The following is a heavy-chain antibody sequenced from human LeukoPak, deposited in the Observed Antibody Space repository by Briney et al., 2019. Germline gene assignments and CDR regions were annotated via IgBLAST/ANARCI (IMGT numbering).Heavy chain of an antibody. D-gene: IGHD4-17*01. V-gene: IGHV3-33*01. CDR3: ARDMGDGDYVLDY. Sequence: GRSLRLSCAASGFIFSSYGMHGVRQAPGKGLEWVAVIWYDGSNKYYADSGKGRFTISRDNSRNTLYLQMNSLRAEDTAVYYCARDMGDGDYVLDYWGQGTLVTVSS. CDR2: IWYDGSNK. CDR1: GFIFSSYG. J-gene: IGHJ4*02.